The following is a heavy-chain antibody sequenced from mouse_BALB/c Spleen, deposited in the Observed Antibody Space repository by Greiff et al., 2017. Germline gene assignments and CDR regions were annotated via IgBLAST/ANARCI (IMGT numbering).Heavy chain of an antibody. Sequence: EVKVVESGGGLVKPGGSLKLSCAASGFTFSSYTMSWVRQTPEKRLEWVATISSGGSYTYYPDSVKGRFTISRDNPKNTLFLQMTSLRSEDTAMYYCARESITTAYYYAMDYWGQGTSVTVSS. V-gene: IGHV5-6-4*01. CDR2: ISSGGSYT. D-gene: IGHD1-2*01. J-gene: IGHJ4*01. CDR3: ARESITTAYYYAMDY. CDR1: GFTFSSYT.